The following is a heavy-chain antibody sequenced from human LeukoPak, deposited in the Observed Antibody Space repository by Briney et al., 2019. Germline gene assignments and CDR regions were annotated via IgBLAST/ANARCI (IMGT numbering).Heavy chain of an antibody. Sequence: SETLSLTCTVSGGSISSYYWSWIWQPPGKGLEWIGYIYYSGSTNYNPSLKSRVTISVDTSKNQFSLKLSSVTAADTAVYYCARDSTRYFDWLFDYWGQGTLVTVSS. D-gene: IGHD3-9*01. CDR1: GGSISSYY. CDR2: IYYSGST. V-gene: IGHV4-59*01. J-gene: IGHJ4*02. CDR3: ARDSTRYFDWLFDY.